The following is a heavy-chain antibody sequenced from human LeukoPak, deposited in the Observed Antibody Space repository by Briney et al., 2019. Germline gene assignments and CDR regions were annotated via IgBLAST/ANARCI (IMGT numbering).Heavy chain of an antibody. V-gene: IGHV3-21*01. J-gene: IGHJ4*02. CDR3: ARSHDYGDCTIDY. D-gene: IGHD4-17*01. Sequence: PGGSLRLSCAASGFTFSSYSMNWVRQAPGKGLEWVSSISSSSSYIYYADSVKGRFTISRDNAKNSLYLQMNSLRAEDTAVYYCARSHDYGDCTIDYWGQGTLVTVSS. CDR2: ISSSSSYI. CDR1: GFTFSSYS.